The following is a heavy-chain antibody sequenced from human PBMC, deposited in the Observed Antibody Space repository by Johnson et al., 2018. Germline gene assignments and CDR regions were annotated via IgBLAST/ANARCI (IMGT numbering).Heavy chain of an antibody. D-gene: IGHD4-17*01. Sequence: VQLVQSGGGLVQHRGSLRLSCAASGFTFSSYAMSWVRQAPGKGLEWVANIMQDGSEKYYVDSVKGIFIISRDNTKNALYLQMNSLRAEDTDVYYCAKCYGDYVYYYYGMYVWGQGTTVTVSS. CDR2: IMQDGSEK. CDR3: AKCYGDYVYYYYGMYV. CDR1: GFTFSSYA. J-gene: IGHJ6*02. V-gene: IGHV3-7*03.